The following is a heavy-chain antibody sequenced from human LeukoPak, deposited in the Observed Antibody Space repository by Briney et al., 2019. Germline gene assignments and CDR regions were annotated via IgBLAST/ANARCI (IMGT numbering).Heavy chain of an antibody. CDR3: ARGSRSITMIVVVIANWFDP. J-gene: IGHJ5*02. CDR1: GGSISSSSSF. V-gene: IGHV4-39*01. CDR2: IYYSGST. D-gene: IGHD3-22*01. Sequence: SETLSLTCTVSGGSISSSSSFWGWIRQPPGKGLEWIGTIYYSGSTYYNPSLKSRVTMSVDTSKNQFSLKLSSVTAADTAVYYCARGSRSITMIVVVIANWFDPWGQGTLVTVSS.